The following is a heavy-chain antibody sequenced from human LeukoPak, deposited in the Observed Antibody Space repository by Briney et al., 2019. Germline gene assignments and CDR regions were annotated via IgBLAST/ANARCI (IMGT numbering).Heavy chain of an antibody. Sequence: SQTLSLTCAISGDSVSSKSGGWNWIRQSPSRGLEWLGRTYYRSKWYNDYAVSVKSRITINPDTSKNQFSLQLNSVTPEDTAVYYCARAPGEVVPAANFYWYFDLWGRGTLVTVSS. CDR3: ARAPGEVVPAANFYWYFDL. CDR2: TYYRSKWYN. V-gene: IGHV6-1*01. D-gene: IGHD2-2*01. CDR1: GDSVSSKSGG. J-gene: IGHJ2*01.